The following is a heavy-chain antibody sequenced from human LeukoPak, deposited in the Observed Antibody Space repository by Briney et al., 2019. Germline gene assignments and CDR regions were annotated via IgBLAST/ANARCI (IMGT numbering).Heavy chain of an antibody. CDR1: GGTFSSYA. CDR2: INPNSGGT. Sequence: GASVKVSCKASGGTFSSYAISWVRQAPGQGLEWMGWINPNSGGTNYPQKFQGRVTMTTDTSISTAYMELSSLRSDDTAVYYCARKSAVRKTSEFDYWGQGTLVTVSS. V-gene: IGHV1-2*02. D-gene: IGHD2-2*01. J-gene: IGHJ4*02. CDR3: ARKSAVRKTSEFDY.